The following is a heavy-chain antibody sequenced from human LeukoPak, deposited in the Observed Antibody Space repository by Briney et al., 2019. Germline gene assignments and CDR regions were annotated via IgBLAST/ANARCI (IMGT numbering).Heavy chain of an antibody. Sequence: SETLSLTCTVSGYSISSGYYWGWIRQPPGKGLEWIGSIYHSGSTYYNPSLKSRVTISVDTSKNQFSLKLSSVTAADTAVYYCARAHTAMVSYWGQGTLVTVSS. CDR1: GYSISSGYY. J-gene: IGHJ4*02. D-gene: IGHD5-18*01. V-gene: IGHV4-38-2*02. CDR2: IYHSGST. CDR3: ARAHTAMVSY.